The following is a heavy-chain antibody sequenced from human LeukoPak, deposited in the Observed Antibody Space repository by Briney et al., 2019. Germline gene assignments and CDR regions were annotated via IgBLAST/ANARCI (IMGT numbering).Heavy chain of an antibody. V-gene: IGHV3-9*01. CDR2: ISWNSGSI. Sequence: GRSLRLSCAASGFTFDDYAMHWVRQAPGKGLEWVSGISWNSGSIGYADSVKGRFIISRDNAKNSLYLQMNSLRAEDTALYYCAKDTYYYGSGSYFDYWGQGTLVTVSS. J-gene: IGHJ4*02. CDR1: GFTFDDYA. CDR3: AKDTYYYGSGSYFDY. D-gene: IGHD3-10*01.